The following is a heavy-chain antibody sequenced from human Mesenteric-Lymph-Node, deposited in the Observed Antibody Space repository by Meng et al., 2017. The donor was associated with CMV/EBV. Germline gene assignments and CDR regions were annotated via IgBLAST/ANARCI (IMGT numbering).Heavy chain of an antibody. D-gene: IGHD1-26*01. J-gene: IGHJ4*02. CDR2: TSYNGLT. CDR1: GDSVINGSYY. Sequence: SGDSVINGSYYWTWIRQPPGQRLEWIGYTSYNGLTNYNPSLESRVTISLDMPENRISLELRSVTAADTAIYYCARTLGVGATRFLDYWGQGTLVTVSS. CDR3: ARTLGVGATRFLDY. V-gene: IGHV4-61*01.